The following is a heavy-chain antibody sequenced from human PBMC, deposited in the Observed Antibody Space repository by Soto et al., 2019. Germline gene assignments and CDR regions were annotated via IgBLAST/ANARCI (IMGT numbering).Heavy chain of an antibody. CDR2: ISGSGGST. CDR1: GFTFSSYA. D-gene: IGHD6-13*01. V-gene: IGHV3-23*01. J-gene: IGHJ4*02. CDR3: AKAQQQLVLAQSWDY. Sequence: GGSLRLSCAASGFTFSSYAMSWVRQAPGKGLEWVSAISGSGGSTYYADSVKGRFTISRDNSKNTLYLQMNSLRAEDTAVYYCAKAQQQLVLAQSWDYWGQGTLVTVSS.